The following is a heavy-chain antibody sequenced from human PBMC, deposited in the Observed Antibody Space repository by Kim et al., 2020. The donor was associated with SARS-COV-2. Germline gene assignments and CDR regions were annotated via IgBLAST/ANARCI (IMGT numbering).Heavy chain of an antibody. CDR2: IYPGDSDT. CDR1: GYSFTNYW. J-gene: IGHJ3*02. D-gene: IGHD3-3*01. V-gene: IGHV5-51*01. CDR3: ARLKRITIFGVVIEGPFDI. Sequence: GESLKISCKGSGYSFTNYWIGWVCQMPGKGLEWMGIIYPGDSDTRYSPSFQGQVTISADKSISTAYLQWSSLKASDTAMYYCARLKRITIFGVVIEGPFDIWGQGTMVTVSS.